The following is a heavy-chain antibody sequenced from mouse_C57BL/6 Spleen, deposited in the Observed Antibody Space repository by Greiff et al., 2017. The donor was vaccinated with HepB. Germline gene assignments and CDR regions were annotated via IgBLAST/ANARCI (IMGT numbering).Heavy chain of an antibody. CDR3: LGGRHYGSSYEGFAY. J-gene: IGHJ3*01. D-gene: IGHD1-1*01. V-gene: IGHV10-3*01. CDR2: IRSKSSNYAT. CDR1: GFTFNTYA. Sequence: EVHLVESGGGLVQPKGSLKLSCAASGFTFNTYAMHWVRQAPGKGLEWVARIRSKSSNYATYYADSVKDRFTISRDDSQSMLYLQMKNLKTEDTAMYYWLGGRHYGSSYEGFAYWGQGTLVTVSA.